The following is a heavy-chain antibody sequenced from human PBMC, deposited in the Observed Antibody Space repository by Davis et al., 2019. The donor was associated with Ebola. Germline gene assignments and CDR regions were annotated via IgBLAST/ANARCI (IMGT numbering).Heavy chain of an antibody. CDR2: ISAYNGNT. CDR1: GYTFTSYG. CDR3: ARRLHSSRKRGYYYGMDV. J-gene: IGHJ6*02. Sequence: ASVKVSCKASGYTFTSYGISWVRQAPGQGLEWMGWISAYNGNTNYAQKLQGRVTMTTDTSTSTAYMELRSLRSDDTAVYYCARRLHSSRKRGYYYGMDVWGQGTTVTVSS. D-gene: IGHD6-13*01. V-gene: IGHV1-18*01.